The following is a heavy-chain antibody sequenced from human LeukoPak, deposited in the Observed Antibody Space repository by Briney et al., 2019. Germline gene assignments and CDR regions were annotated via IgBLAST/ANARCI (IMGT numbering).Heavy chain of an antibody. J-gene: IGHJ5*02. CDR1: GGSFSGYY. V-gene: IGHV4-34*01. CDR3: ARVTYYYDSSGYYYHSHNWFDP. Sequence: PSETLSLTCAVYGGSFSGYYWSWIRQPPGKGLEWIGEINHSGSTNYNPSLRSRVTISVDTSKNQFSLKLSSVTAADTAVYYCARVTYYYDSSGYYYHSHNWFDPWGQGTLVTVSS. CDR2: INHSGST. D-gene: IGHD3-22*01.